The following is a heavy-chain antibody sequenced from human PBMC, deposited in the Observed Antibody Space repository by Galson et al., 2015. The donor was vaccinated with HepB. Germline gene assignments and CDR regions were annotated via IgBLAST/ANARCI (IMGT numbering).Heavy chain of an antibody. D-gene: IGHD4-17*01. CDR1: GYTFTSYA. CDR2: INAGNGNT. CDR3: ARELPTPGDYVPLGY. Sequence: SVKVSCKASGYTFTSYAIHWVRQAPGQRLEWMGWINAGNGNTKYSQKFQGRVTITRDTSASTAYMELSSLRSEDTAVYYCARELPTPGDYVPLGYWGQGTLVTVSS. J-gene: IGHJ4*02. V-gene: IGHV1-3*01.